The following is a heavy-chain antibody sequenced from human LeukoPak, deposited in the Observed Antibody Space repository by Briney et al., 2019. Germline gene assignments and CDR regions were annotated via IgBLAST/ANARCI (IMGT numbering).Heavy chain of an antibody. CDR2: INQDGSEK. D-gene: IGHD6-19*01. CDR1: GFTFSSYA. Sequence: GGSLRLSCAASGFTFSSYAMSWVRQAPGKGLEWVANINQDGSEKYYVDSVKGRFTISRDNAENSLDLQMNRLRAEDTAVYYCARDHTVAGIVFDSWGQGTLVTVSS. CDR3: ARDHTVAGIVFDS. V-gene: IGHV3-7*01. J-gene: IGHJ4*02.